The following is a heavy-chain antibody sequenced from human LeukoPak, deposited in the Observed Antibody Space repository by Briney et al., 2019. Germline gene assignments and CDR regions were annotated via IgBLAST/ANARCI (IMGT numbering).Heavy chain of an antibody. Sequence: GGSLRLSCAASGFTFSSYAMHWVRQAPGKGLEWVAVISYDGSNKYYADSVKGRFAVSRDNSKNTLYLQMNSLRAEDTAVYYCESSTVDTAMVTASYYYYGMDVWGQGTTVTVSS. CDR1: GFTFSSYA. V-gene: IGHV3-30*09. CDR3: ESSTVDTAMVTASYYYYGMDV. D-gene: IGHD5-18*01. CDR2: ISYDGSNK. J-gene: IGHJ6*02.